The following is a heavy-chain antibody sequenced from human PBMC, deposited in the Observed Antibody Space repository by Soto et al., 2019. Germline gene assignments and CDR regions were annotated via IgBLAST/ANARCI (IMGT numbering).Heavy chain of an antibody. J-gene: IGHJ4*02. CDR2: IWYDGSNK. CDR3: ARAFGGLRGDDY. V-gene: IGHV3-33*01. CDR1: GFTFSSYG. Sequence: ESGGGVVQPGRSLRLSCAASGFTFSSYGMHWVRQAPGKGLEWVAVIWYDGSNKYYADSVKGRFTISRDNSKNTLYLQMNSLRAEDTAVYYCARAFGGLRGDDYWGQGTLVTVSS. D-gene: IGHD3-16*01.